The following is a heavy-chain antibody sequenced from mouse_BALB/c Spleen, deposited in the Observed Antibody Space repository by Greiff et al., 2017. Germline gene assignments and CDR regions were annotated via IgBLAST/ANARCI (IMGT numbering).Heavy chain of an antibody. D-gene: IGHD2-1*01. J-gene: IGHJ3*01. V-gene: IGHV3-1*02. CDR2: IHYSGST. Sequence: EVQLQESGPDLVTPSQSLSLTCTVTGYSITSGYSWHWIRQFPGNKLEWMGYIHYSGSTNYNPSRNSRIAIIRDTSKNQFFLQLNSMTTEDTATYYCARSHGNYGAWFAYWGQGTLVTVSA. CDR3: ARSHGNYGAWFAY. CDR1: GYSITSGYS.